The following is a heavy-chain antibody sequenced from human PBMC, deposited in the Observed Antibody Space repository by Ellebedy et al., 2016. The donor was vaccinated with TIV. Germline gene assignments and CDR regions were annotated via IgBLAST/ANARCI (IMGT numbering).Heavy chain of an antibody. J-gene: IGHJ3*02. V-gene: IGHV3-48*04. CDR1: GFSFSSYS. CDR3: ARDMAWGNERVIDGFDI. CDR2: MSGSTITT. D-gene: IGHD7-27*01. Sequence: GESLKIFCAASGFSFSSYSMNWVRQAPGKGLEWVSYMSGSTITTYYADSVKGRFTISRDNAKNSLFLQMNSLRAEDTAVYYCARDMAWGNERVIDGFDIWGQGTMVTVSS.